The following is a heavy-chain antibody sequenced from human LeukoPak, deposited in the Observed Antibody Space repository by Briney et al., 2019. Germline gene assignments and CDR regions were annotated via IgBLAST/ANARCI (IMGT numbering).Heavy chain of an antibody. J-gene: IGHJ6*03. D-gene: IGHD2-15*01. CDR3: ARLGYCSGGSCYPSNYYYYYMDV. CDR1: GGSFSGYY. Sequence: SETLSLTCAVYGGSFSGYYWSWIRQPPGKGLEWIGEINHSGSTNYNPSLKSRVTISVDTSKNQFSLKLSSVTAADTAVYYCARLGYCSGGSCYPSNYYYYYMDVWGKGTTVTISS. V-gene: IGHV4-34*01. CDR2: INHSGST.